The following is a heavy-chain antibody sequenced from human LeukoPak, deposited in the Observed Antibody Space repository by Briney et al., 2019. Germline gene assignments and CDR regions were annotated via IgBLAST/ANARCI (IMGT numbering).Heavy chain of an antibody. D-gene: IGHD4-17*01. CDR1: GGSISSSSYY. CDR3: ARSEYGDYAYYFDY. J-gene: IGHJ4*02. Sequence: SETLSLTCTVSGGSISSSSYYWSWIRQPPGKGLEWIGYIYYSGSTNYNPSLKSRVTISVDTSKNQFSLKLSSVTAADTAVYYCARSEYGDYAYYFDYWGQGTLVTVSS. CDR2: IYYSGST. V-gene: IGHV4-61*01.